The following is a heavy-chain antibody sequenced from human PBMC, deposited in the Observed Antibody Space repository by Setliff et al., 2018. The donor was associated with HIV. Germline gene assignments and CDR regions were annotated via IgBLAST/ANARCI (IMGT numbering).Heavy chain of an antibody. CDR1: GESFRGHF. CDR3: ARDRLVVGGARQAFDI. D-gene: IGHD2-21*01. J-gene: IGHJ3*02. Sequence: PSETLSLTCVVNGESFRGHFWTWIRQIPGKGLQWIGEIRHSGNTNYNPSLKSRLTMSVDTSKSQFSLRLESMTAADTAVYYCARDRLVVGGARQAFDIWGQGTMVTVSS. V-gene: IGHV4-34*01. CDR2: IRHSGNT.